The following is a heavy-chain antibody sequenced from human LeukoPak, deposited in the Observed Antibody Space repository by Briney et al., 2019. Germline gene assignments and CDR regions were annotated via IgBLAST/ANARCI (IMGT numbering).Heavy chain of an antibody. CDR3: ARDTDRTSSRYFDY. CDR2: IYSDGST. D-gene: IGHD6-6*01. J-gene: IGHJ4*02. Sequence: GGSLRLSCAASGFTISYFYMAWVRQVPGKGLEWVSVIYSDGSTYYADSVKGRFTISRDISKNTLHLQMNSLRTEDTAVYYCARDTDRTSSRYFDYWGQGTLVTVSS. V-gene: IGHV3-66*02. CDR1: GFTISYFY.